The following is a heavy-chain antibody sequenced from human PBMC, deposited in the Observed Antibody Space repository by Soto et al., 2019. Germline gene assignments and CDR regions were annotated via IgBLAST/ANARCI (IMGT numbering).Heavy chain of an antibody. V-gene: IGHV4-4*02. CDR1: GGSISSSNW. D-gene: IGHD2-15*01. CDR3: ARVRPVVVPPSMVQYFDS. J-gene: IGHJ4*02. CDR2: IYHSGST. Sequence: PSETLSLTCAVSGGSISSSNWWSWVRQPPGKGLEWIGEIYHSGSTNYNPSLKSRVTISVDKSKNQFSLKLSSVTAADTAVYYCARVRPVVVPPSMVQYFDSWGEGTLFT.